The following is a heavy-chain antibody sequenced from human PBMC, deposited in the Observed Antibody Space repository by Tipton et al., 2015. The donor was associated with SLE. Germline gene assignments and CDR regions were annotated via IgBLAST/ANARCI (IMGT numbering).Heavy chain of an antibody. J-gene: IGHJ3*02. D-gene: IGHD4-11*01. V-gene: IGHV3-7*01. CDR2: INEDGSET. Sequence: SLRLSCAASGFTFSTSWMNWVRQAPGKGPGWVANINEDGSETYYADSVKGRITISRDNAKNSLYLHLNSLRAEDAAVYYCVRGDSPWAFHTWGQGTMVTVSS. CDR1: GFTFSTSW. CDR3: VRGDSPWAFHT.